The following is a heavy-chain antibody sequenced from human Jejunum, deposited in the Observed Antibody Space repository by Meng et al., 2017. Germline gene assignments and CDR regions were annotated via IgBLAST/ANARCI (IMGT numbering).Heavy chain of an antibody. Sequence: GESLKISCAASGFPFSSYWMHWVRQTPGKGLMWVSRIHSDGSRADYADSVKGRFTISRDNDKNKVNLQMDSLRADDTAIYYCVRAEYDYWSDYSTYLDYWGQGVLVTVSS. CDR2: IHSDGSRA. J-gene: IGHJ4*02. CDR1: GFPFSSYW. V-gene: IGHV3-74*01. CDR3: VRAEYDYWSDYSTYLDY. D-gene: IGHD3-3*01.